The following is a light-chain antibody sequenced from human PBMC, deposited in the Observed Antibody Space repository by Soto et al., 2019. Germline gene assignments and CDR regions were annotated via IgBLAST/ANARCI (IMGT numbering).Light chain of an antibody. Sequence: DIQMTQSPSTLSGSVGDRVTITCRASQTISSWLAWCQQKPGKAPKLLIYDASTLESGVPSRFRGSGSGTEFTLTISSLQPDDFATYYCQQYKTYSWTFGQGTKVDI. CDR2: DAS. CDR3: QQYKTYSWT. CDR1: QTISSW. V-gene: IGKV1-5*01. J-gene: IGKJ1*01.